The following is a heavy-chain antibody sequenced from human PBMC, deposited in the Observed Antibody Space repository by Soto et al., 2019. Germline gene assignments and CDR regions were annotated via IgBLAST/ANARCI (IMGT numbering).Heavy chain of an antibody. V-gene: IGHV3-13*01. D-gene: IGHD2-2*01. CDR3: ARSSPLYCRSTSCRVRLFDY. J-gene: IGHJ4*02. Sequence: GGSLRLSCAASGFTFSSYDMHWVRQATGKGLEWVSAIGTAGDTYYPGSVKGRFTISRENAKNSLYLQMNSLRAEDTAVYYCARSSPLYCRSTSCRVRLFDYWGQGTLVTVSS. CDR1: GFTFSSYD. CDR2: IGTAGDT.